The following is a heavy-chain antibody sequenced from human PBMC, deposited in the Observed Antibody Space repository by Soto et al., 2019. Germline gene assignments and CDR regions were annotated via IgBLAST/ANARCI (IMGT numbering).Heavy chain of an antibody. CDR1: GGSISSGDYY. V-gene: IGHV4-30-4*01. J-gene: IGHJ6*02. CDR2: IDYSGST. CDR3: ARXGGNHYDFWSGPTLYGMDV. Sequence: TLSLTCTVSGGSISSGDYYWSWSRQPPGKGLEWIGYIDYSGSTYYNPSLKSRVTISVDTSKNQFSLKLSSVTAADTAVYYCARXGGNHYDFWSGPTLYGMDVWGQGTTVTVSS. D-gene: IGHD3-3*01.